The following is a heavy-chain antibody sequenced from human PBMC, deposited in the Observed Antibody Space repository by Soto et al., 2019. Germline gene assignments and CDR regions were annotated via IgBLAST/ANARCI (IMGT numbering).Heavy chain of an antibody. Sequence: QITLKESGPTLVKPTQTLTLTCTFSGFSLSTGGVGVGWIRQPPGQALEWLALIYWDDAKTYSPSLKSRLTITKYTSNNQVVLTMTNMDPVDTATYYCAHRNGRGGYCSSRSCYAPHFDYWGQGTLVTVSS. CDR2: IYWDDAK. CDR3: AHRNGRGGYCSSRSCYAPHFDY. CDR1: GFSLSTGGVG. D-gene: IGHD2-2*01. V-gene: IGHV2-5*02. J-gene: IGHJ4*02.